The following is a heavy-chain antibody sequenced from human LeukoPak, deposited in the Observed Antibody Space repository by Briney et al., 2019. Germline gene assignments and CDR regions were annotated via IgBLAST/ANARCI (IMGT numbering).Heavy chain of an antibody. D-gene: IGHD3-22*01. CDR1: GGTFSSYA. V-gene: IGHV1-69*04. Sequence: ASVKVSCKASGGTFSSYAISWVRQAPGQGLEWMGRIIPILGIANYAQKFQGRVTITADKSTSTAYMELSSLRSEDTAVYYCARVPPPRESSGYYQGDRASYGMDVWGQGTLVTVSS. CDR2: IIPILGIA. CDR3: ARVPPPRESSGYYQGDRASYGMDV. J-gene: IGHJ6*02.